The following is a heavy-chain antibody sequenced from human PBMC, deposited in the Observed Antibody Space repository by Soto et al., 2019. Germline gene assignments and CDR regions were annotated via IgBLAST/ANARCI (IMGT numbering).Heavy chain of an antibody. CDR3: ARDDIAAAGPNYYYYYGMDV. CDR2: IIPIFGTA. D-gene: IGHD6-13*01. Sequence: QVQLVQSGAEVQKPGSSVKVSCKASGGTFSSYAISWVRQAPGQGLEWMGGIIPIFGTANYAQKFQGRVTITADESTSTAYMELSSLRSEDTAVYYCARDDIAAAGPNYYYYYGMDVWGQGTTVTVSS. J-gene: IGHJ6*02. CDR1: GGTFSSYA. V-gene: IGHV1-69*01.